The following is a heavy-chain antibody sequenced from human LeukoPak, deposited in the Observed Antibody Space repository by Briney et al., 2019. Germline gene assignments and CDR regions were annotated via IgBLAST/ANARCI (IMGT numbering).Heavy chain of an antibody. J-gene: IGHJ3*02. CDR1: GFTFSSYG. CDR3: ARDQGSSWFDAFDI. V-gene: IGHV3-33*01. Sequence: GGSLRLSCAASGFTFSSYGMHWVRQAPGKGLEWVAVIWYDGSNKYYADSVKGRFTISRDNSKNTLYLQMNSLRAEDTAVYYCARDQGSSWFDAFDIWGQGTMVTVSS. CDR2: IWYDGSNK. D-gene: IGHD6-13*01.